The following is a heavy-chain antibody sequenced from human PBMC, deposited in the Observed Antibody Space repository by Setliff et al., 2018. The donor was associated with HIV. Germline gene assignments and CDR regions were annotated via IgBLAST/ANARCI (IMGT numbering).Heavy chain of an antibody. J-gene: IGHJ4*02. V-gene: IGHV4-39*07. Sequence: PSETLSLTCTVSGGSISSADYYWSWIRQPPGKGLEWIGTIYYNGNTFYKPSLKSRLTISVDTSKNQFSLRLNSVTAADTAVYFCARGGAVSADFDSWGQGTLVTVSS. CDR2: IYYNGNT. CDR1: GGSISSADYY. CDR3: ARGGAVSADFDS. D-gene: IGHD3-16*01.